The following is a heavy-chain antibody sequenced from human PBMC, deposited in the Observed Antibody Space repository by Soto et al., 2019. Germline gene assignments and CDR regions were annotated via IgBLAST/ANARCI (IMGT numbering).Heavy chain of an antibody. Sequence: EVQLVESGGGLVQPGGSLRLSCAASGFTFSSYLMGWVRQAPGKGLEWVAYIKEDGSDKNYVDSVKGRFSVSRDNAKNSLYLQINSLRAEDTAVYHCARVVGWGWFDHWGQGSLVTVSS. J-gene: IGHJ5*02. CDR3: ARVVGWGWFDH. CDR2: IKEDGSDK. V-gene: IGHV3-7*01. CDR1: GFTFSSYL. D-gene: IGHD7-27*01.